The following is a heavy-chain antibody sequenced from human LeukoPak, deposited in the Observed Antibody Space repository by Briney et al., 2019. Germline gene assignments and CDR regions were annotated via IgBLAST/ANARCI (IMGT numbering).Heavy chain of an antibody. CDR1: GYTFTGYY. CDR2: INPNSGGT. CDR3: ARDGYNFGWYFDL. D-gene: IGHD5-24*01. Sequence: ASVKVSCKASGYTFTGYYMHWVRQAPGQGLEWMGWINPNSGGTNYAQKFQGRVTMTRDTSISTAYMELSRLRSDDTAVYYCARDGYNFGWYFDLWGRGTLVTVSS. V-gene: IGHV1-2*02. J-gene: IGHJ2*01.